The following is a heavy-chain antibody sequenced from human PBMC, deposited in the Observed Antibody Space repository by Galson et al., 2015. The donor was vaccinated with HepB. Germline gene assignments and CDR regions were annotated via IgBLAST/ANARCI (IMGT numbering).Heavy chain of an antibody. V-gene: IGHV3-15*01. CDR1: GFTFSNAW. CDR3: TTFCGGDCFLDAFDI. Sequence: SLRLSCAASGFTFSNAWMSWVRQAPGKGLEWVGRIKSKTDGGTTDYAAPVKGRFTISRDDSKNTLYLQMNSLKTEDTAVYYCTTFCGGDCFLDAFDIWGQGTMVTVSS. CDR2: IKSKTDGGTT. D-gene: IGHD2-21*02. J-gene: IGHJ3*02.